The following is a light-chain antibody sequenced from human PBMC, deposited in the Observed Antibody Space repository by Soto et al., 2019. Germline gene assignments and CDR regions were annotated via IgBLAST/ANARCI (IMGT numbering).Light chain of an antibody. CDR3: LQDYRYPPWT. J-gene: IGKJ1*01. CDR2: AVS. CDR1: QDISHY. V-gene: IGKV1-17*03. Sequence: DIQVTQSPSAMSASVGDRVTITCRASQDISHYLAWFQQKPGKVPKRLIFAVSNLESGVPSRFRGSGSGTEFTLTITSLQPEDFATYYCLQDYRYPPWTFGQGTKVEIK.